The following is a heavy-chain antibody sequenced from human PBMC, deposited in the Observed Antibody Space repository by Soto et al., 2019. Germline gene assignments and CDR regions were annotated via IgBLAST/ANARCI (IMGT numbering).Heavy chain of an antibody. Sequence: QVQLVQSGAEVKKPGSSVKVSCKASGGTFSSYAISWVRQAPGQGLEWMGGIIPIFGTANYAQKFQGRVTITADESTSTAYMELSSLRSEDTAVYYCATPGIAAAGTPLSYYYYGMDVWGQGTTVTVSS. CDR3: ATPGIAAAGTPLSYYYYGMDV. D-gene: IGHD6-13*01. V-gene: IGHV1-69*12. CDR1: GGTFSSYA. J-gene: IGHJ6*02. CDR2: IIPIFGTA.